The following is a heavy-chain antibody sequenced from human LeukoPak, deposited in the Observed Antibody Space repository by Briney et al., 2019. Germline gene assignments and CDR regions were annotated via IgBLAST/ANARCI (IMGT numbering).Heavy chain of an antibody. CDR3: ARDSDDFWSYYYTH. CDR2: ISSSSSTI. J-gene: IGHJ4*02. CDR1: GFTFSSYS. D-gene: IGHD3-3*01. V-gene: IGHV3-48*04. Sequence: PGGSLRLSCAASGFTFSSYSMNWVRQAPGKGLEWVSYISSSSSTIYYADSVKGRFTISRDNAKNSLYLQMNSLRAEDTAVYYCARDSDDFWSYYYTHWGQGTLVTVSS.